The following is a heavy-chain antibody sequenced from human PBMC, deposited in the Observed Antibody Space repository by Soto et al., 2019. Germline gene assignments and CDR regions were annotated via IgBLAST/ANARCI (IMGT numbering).Heavy chain of an antibody. CDR3: ARARVVVAATPFWFDP. V-gene: IGHV1-18*01. CDR1: GYTFTSYG. Sequence: GASVKVSCKDSGYTFTSYGISWVRQAPGQGLEWMGWISAYNGNTNYAQKLQGRVTMTTDTSTSTAYMELRSLRSDDTAVYYCARARVVVAATPFWFDPWGQGTLVTVSS. J-gene: IGHJ5*02. D-gene: IGHD2-15*01. CDR2: ISAYNGNT.